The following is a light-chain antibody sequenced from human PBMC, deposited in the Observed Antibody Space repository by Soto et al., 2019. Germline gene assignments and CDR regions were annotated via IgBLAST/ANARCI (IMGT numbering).Light chain of an antibody. Sequence: EIVLTQSPGTLSLSPGERATLSCRASQSVSSSYLAWYQQKPGQAPRLLIYGASSRATGIPDRFSGSGSGTDFTLTISTLEHQDSEVSYCQQYGSSTTWTFGQGTKVDIK. J-gene: IGKJ1*01. CDR1: QSVSSSY. CDR3: QQYGSSTTWT. CDR2: GAS. V-gene: IGKV3-20*01.